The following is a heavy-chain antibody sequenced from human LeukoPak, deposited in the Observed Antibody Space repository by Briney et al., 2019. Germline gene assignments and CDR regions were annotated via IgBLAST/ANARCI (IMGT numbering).Heavy chain of an antibody. CDR3: ARLYCSSTSCYEIYAYYFDY. Sequence: GGPLKISCKAPGYRFTSYSIAWVRHMPGKDLGWMGIIYPVDSATRYSPSFHGQVTISADKSISTAYLQWSSLKASDTAMYYCARLYCSSTSCYEIYAYYFDYWGQGTLVTVSS. CDR1: GYRFTSYS. D-gene: IGHD2-2*01. J-gene: IGHJ4*02. V-gene: IGHV5-51*01. CDR2: IYPVDSAT.